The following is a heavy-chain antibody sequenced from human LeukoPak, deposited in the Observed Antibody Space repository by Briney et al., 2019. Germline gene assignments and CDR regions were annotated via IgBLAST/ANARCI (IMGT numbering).Heavy chain of an antibody. CDR1: GFSLSSSGVG. J-gene: IGHJ4*02. CDR2: INWNDIK. CDR3: VHRGGSGGYYNVVFDY. Sequence: ESGPTLVKPTQTLTLTCTFSGFSLSSSGVGVGWIRQPPGKALEWLALINWNDIKRYSPSLKSRLTITKDTSKNQVVLTMTNMDPADTATYYCVHRGGSGGYYNVVFDYWGQGTLVTVSS. V-gene: IGHV2-5*01. D-gene: IGHD3-10*01.